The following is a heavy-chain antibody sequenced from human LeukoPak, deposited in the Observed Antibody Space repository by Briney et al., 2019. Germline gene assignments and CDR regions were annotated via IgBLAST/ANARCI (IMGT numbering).Heavy chain of an antibody. Sequence: SETLSLTCTVSGGSVSSGSYYWSWIRQPPGKGLEWIGYVYYSGSTNYNPSLKSRVTISVDTSKNQFSLKLSSVTAADTAVYYCAREVGIAARPFDYWGQGTLVTVSS. J-gene: IGHJ4*02. V-gene: IGHV4-61*01. CDR2: VYYSGST. CDR1: GGSVSSGSYY. D-gene: IGHD6-6*01. CDR3: AREVGIAARPFDY.